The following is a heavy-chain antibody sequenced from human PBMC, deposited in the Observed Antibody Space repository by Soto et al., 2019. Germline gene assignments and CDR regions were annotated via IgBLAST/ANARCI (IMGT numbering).Heavy chain of an antibody. D-gene: IGHD3-3*01. V-gene: IGHV3-23*01. CDR1: GFTFSSYA. CDR2: ISGSGGST. CDR3: AKPFRPGYDCWSGYYGMDV. Sequence: GSLRLSCAASGFTFSSYAMSWVRQAPGKGLEWVSAISGSGGSTYYADSVKGRFTISRDNSKNTLYLQMNSLRAEDTAVYYCAKPFRPGYDCWSGYYGMDVWGQGTTVTSP. J-gene: IGHJ6*02.